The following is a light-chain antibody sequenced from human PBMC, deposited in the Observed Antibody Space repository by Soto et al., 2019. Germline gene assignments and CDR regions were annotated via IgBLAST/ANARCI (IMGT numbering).Light chain of an antibody. CDR3: VTWDTSLTTTVL. CDR2: DNN. Sequence: QSVLTQPPSVSAAPGQKVIISCSGCSSNIETNFVSWYQQLPGTAPKLLIFDNNKRPSGIPDRFSGSKSGTSATLGITGLQTRDEADYYCVTWDTSLTTTVLFGGGTKVTVL. CDR1: SSNIETNF. V-gene: IGLV1-51*01. J-gene: IGLJ2*01.